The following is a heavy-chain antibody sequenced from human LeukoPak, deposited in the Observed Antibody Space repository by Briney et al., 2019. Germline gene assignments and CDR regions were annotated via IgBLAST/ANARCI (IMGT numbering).Heavy chain of an antibody. V-gene: IGHV4-31*03. CDR2: IYYSGST. CDR1: GGSISSGGYY. D-gene: IGHD6-13*01. Sequence: PSETLSLTCTVSGGSISSGGYYWSWIRQHPGKGLEWIGYIYYSGSTYYNPSLKSRVTISVDTSKNQFSLKLSSVTAADTAVYYCARDRLSDSSSWYSHFDYYGMDVWGQGTTVTVSS. J-gene: IGHJ6*02. CDR3: ARDRLSDSSSWYSHFDYYGMDV.